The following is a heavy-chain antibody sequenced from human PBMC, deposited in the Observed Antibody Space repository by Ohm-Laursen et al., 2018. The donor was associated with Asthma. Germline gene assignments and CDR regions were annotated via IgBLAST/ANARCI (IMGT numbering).Heavy chain of an antibody. CDR1: GYTFTSYY. CDR3: ASSPPRVTDYGPGYY. J-gene: IGHJ4*02. V-gene: IGHV1-46*01. CDR2: INPSGGST. D-gene: IGHD4-17*01. Sequence: ASVKVSCKASGYTFTSYYMHWVRQAPGQGLEWMGIINPSGGSTSYAQKFQGRVTMTRDTSTSTVYMELSSLRSEDTAVYYCASSPPRVTDYGPGYYWGQGTLVTVSS.